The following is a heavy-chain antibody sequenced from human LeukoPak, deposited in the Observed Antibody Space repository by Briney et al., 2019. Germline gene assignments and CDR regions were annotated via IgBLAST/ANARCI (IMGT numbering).Heavy chain of an antibody. J-gene: IGHJ6*03. V-gene: IGHV1-69*05. CDR3: ARVDTAMVTGVISYYYYMDV. D-gene: IGHD5-18*01. Sequence: SVKVSCKASGGTFSSYAISWVRQAPGQGLEWMGGIIPIFGTANYAQKFQGRVTITTDESTSTAYMELSSLRSEDTAVYYCARVDTAMVTGVISYYYYMDVRGKGTTVTVSS. CDR1: GGTFSSYA. CDR2: IIPIFGTA.